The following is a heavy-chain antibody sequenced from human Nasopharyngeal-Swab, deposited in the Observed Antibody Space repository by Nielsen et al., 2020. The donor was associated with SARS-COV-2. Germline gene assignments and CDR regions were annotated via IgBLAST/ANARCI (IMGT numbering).Heavy chain of an antibody. J-gene: IGHJ4*02. CDR3: AREREVLTPHSLDY. V-gene: IGHV3-30*03. CDR2: ISYDGSNK. Sequence: GGSLRLSCAASGFTFSSYGMHWVRQAPGKGLEWVAVISYDGSNKYYADSVKGRFTISRDNSKNTLYLQMNSLRAEDTAVYYCAREREVLTPHSLDYWGQGTLVTVSS. CDR1: GFTFSSYG. D-gene: IGHD1-26*01.